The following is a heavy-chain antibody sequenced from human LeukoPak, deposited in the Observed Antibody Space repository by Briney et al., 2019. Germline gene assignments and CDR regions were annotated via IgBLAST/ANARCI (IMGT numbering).Heavy chain of an antibody. CDR1: DFTFSTYN. CDR2: VHNDGDTK. V-gene: IGHV3-33*08. D-gene: IGHD3-9*01. CDR3: ATGTGYYYDR. Sequence: GGSLRLSCAASDFTFSTYNMHWVRQAPGKCLEWVAVVHNDGDTKYFGDSVKGRFTISRDNSKNTLYLQMNSLRAEDTAVYYCATGTGYYYDRWGQGTLVTVAS. J-gene: IGHJ4*02.